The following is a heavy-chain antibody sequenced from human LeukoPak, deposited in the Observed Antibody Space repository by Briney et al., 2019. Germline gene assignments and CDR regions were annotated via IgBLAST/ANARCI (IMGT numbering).Heavy chain of an antibody. V-gene: IGHV3-64D*06. J-gene: IGHJ4*02. D-gene: IGHD1-1*01. Sequence: PGGSLRLSCSASGITFTNYAIHWVRQAPGKGLEYLSAISKNGGTTNYADSVKGRFTISRDNSMNTVYLQMSGLKPEDTAVYYCRAAGTTERDYWGQGTLVTVSS. CDR2: ISKNGGTT. CDR3: RAAGTTERDY. CDR1: GITFTNYA.